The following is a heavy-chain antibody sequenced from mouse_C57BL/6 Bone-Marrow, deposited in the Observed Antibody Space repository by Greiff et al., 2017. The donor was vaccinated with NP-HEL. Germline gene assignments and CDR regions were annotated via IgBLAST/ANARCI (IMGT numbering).Heavy chain of an antibody. Sequence: EVQLQQSGPELVKPGASVKISCKASGYTFTDYYMNWVKQSHGKSLEWIGDINPNNGGTSYNQKFKGKATLTVDKSSSTAYMELRSLTSEDSAVYYCASGGYYGNSPGAYWGQGTLVTVSA. V-gene: IGHV1-26*01. J-gene: IGHJ3*01. D-gene: IGHD2-1*01. CDR2: INPNNGGT. CDR1: GYTFTDYY. CDR3: ASGGYYGNSPGAY.